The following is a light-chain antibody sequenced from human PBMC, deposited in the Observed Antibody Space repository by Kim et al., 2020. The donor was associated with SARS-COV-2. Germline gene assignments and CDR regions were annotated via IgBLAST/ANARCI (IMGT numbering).Light chain of an antibody. V-gene: IGKV3-15*01. Sequence: EIVMTQSPATLSVSPGERATLSCRASQSVSSNLAWYQQKPGQAPRLLIYVASTRATGIPARFSGSGSGTEFTLTISSLQSEDFAVYYCQQYNNWPRTFGQGTKLDIK. CDR3: QQYNNWPRT. J-gene: IGKJ1*01. CDR1: QSVSSN. CDR2: VAS.